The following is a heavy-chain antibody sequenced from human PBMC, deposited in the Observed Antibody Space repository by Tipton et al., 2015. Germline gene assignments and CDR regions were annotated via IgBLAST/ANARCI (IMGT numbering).Heavy chain of an antibody. V-gene: IGHV4-59*04. D-gene: IGHD3-9*01. CDR1: GVSVNSYY. CDR2: ISHSGNT. CDR3: ACQDYDSLTRDYQTVDY. Sequence: TLSLTCTVSGVSVNSYYWGWIRQPPGKGLEWIGSISHSGNTYYNPSLKSRVTMSRDTSKNQFSLKLTSVTAADTAVYYCACQDYDSLTRDYQTVDYWGQGTLVTVSS. J-gene: IGHJ4*02.